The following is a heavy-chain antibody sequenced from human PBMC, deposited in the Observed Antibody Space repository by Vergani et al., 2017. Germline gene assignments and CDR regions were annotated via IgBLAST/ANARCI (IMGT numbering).Heavy chain of an antibody. V-gene: IGHV4-39*01. J-gene: IGHJ4*02. Sequence: QLQLQESGPGLVKPSETLSLTCTVSGGSISSSSYYWGWIRQPPGKGLEWIGSIYYSGSTYYNPSLKSRVTISVDTSKNQFSLKLSSVTAADTAVYYCEGLPPYYYSSSCYSLGGRDWGQGTLVTVSS. D-gene: IGHD3-22*01. CDR1: GGSISSSSYY. CDR2: IYYSGST. CDR3: EGLPPYYYSSSCYSLGGRD.